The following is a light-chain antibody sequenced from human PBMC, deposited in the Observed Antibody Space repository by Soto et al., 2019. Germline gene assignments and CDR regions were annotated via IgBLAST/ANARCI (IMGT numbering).Light chain of an antibody. CDR1: QSVASN. CDR2: GAS. J-gene: IGKJ1*01. V-gene: IGKV3-15*01. Sequence: EIVKTQSPATLSVSPGERATLSCRASQSVASNLAWYQQKPGQAPRPLIYGASTRATGIPARFSGSGSGTEFTLTITSLQSEDFAIYYCHEYDNLRGTFGQGTKVDIK. CDR3: HEYDNLRGT.